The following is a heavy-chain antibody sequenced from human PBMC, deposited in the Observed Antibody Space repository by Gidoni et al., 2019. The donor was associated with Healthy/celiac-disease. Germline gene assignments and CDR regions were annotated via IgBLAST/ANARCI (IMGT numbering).Heavy chain of an antibody. J-gene: IGHJ4*02. CDR3: ARDYGSGSYYLIPPDY. V-gene: IGHV3-30*03. D-gene: IGHD3-10*01. CDR2: ISYDGSNK. Sequence: QVQLVESGGGVVQPGRSLRLSCAASGFTVSSYGMHWVRPAPGKGLEWVAVISYDGSNKYYADSVKGRFTISRDNSKNTLYLQMNSLRAEDTAVYYCARDYGSGSYYLIPPDYWGQGTLVTVSS. CDR1: GFTVSSYG.